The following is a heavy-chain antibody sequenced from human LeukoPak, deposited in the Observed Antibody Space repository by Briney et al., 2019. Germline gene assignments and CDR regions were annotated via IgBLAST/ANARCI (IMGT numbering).Heavy chain of an antibody. D-gene: IGHD3-22*01. CDR1: GGTFSSYT. CDR2: IIPILGIA. V-gene: IGHV1-69*04. Sequence: SVKVSCKASGGTFSSYTISWVRRAPGQGLEWMGRIIPILGIANYAQKFQGRVTITADKSTSTAYMELSSLRSEDTAVYYCARDLVYDSSGTMGYWGQGTLVTVSS. J-gene: IGHJ4*02. CDR3: ARDLVYDSSGTMGY.